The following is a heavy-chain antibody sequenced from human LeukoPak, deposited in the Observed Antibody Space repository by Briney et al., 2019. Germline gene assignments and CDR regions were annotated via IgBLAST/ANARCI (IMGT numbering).Heavy chain of an antibody. CDR3: ARQSSGWSYYYGMDV. CDR1: GYTFTGYY. CDR2: INPNSGGT. D-gene: IGHD6-19*01. J-gene: IGHJ6*02. V-gene: IGHV1-2*02. Sequence: GSVKVSCKASGYTFTGYYMHWVRQAPGQGLEWMGWINPNSGGTNYAQKFQGRVTMTRDTSISTAYMELSRLRSDDTAVYYCARQSSGWSYYYGMDVWGQGTTVIVSS.